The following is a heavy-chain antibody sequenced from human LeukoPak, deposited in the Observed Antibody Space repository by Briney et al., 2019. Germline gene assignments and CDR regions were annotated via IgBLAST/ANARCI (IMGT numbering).Heavy chain of an antibody. J-gene: IGHJ4*02. Sequence: SETLSLTFTVSGVSIIISSYYWNWMRQPPGKGLERIGNIKYGGSSHYNPSLKSRVTISVDTSKTQFSLKLSSVTAADTAVFYCARRIGGGAEIDYWGQGTLVTVSS. V-gene: IGHV4-39*01. D-gene: IGHD3-16*01. CDR1: GVSIIISSYY. CDR3: ARRIGGGAEIDY. CDR2: IKYGGSS.